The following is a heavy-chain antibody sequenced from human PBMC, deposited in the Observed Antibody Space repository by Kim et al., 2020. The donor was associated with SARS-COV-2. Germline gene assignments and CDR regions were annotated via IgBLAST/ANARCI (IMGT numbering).Heavy chain of an antibody. CDR2: ISYDGNNK. V-gene: IGHV3-30-3*01. Sequence: GGSLRLSCAASGFTFSSNTMHWVRQAPGKGLEWVAVISYDGNNKFYADSVKGRFTISRDKSKNTLNLQMNSLRAEDTAVYYCARAGNVVRGGPAPRYCYYGRDVWGQGTTGTVSS. J-gene: IGHJ6*02. CDR1: GFTFSSNT. CDR3: ARAGNVVRGGPAPRYCYYGRDV. D-gene: IGHD3-10*01.